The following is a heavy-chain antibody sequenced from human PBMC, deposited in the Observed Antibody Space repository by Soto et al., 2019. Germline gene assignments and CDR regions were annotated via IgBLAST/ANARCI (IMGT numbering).Heavy chain of an antibody. CDR2: IYYSGST. Sequence: QVQLQESGPGLVKPSQTLSLTCTVSGGSISSGNYYWSWIRQPPGKGLAWIGYIYYSGSTYYNPSLKSRVTISVDTSKNQFSLKLSSVTAADTAVYYCARKTVTTGGQNWFDPWGQGTLVTVSS. J-gene: IGHJ5*02. CDR1: GGSISSGNYY. D-gene: IGHD4-17*01. CDR3: ARKTVTTGGQNWFDP. V-gene: IGHV4-30-4*01.